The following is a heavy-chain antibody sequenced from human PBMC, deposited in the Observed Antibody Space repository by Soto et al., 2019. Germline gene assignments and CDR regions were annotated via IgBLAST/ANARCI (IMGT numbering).Heavy chain of an antibody. CDR3: VRDNKAQLVL. V-gene: IGHV3-48*02. CDR1: GFSVNDYS. J-gene: IGHJ4*02. D-gene: IGHD6-13*01. Sequence: EVQLVESGGGLVKPGESLRLSCAASGFSVNDYSMNWVRQAPGKGLQWISYISSTSRTIVYADSVKGRFAISRDNAKNSLYLQMDSLRDEDTAVYYCVRDNKAQLVLWGQGTLVTVSS. CDR2: ISSTSRTI.